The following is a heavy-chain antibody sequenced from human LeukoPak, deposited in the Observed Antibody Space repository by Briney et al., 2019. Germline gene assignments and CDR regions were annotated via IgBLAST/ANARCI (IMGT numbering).Heavy chain of an antibody. V-gene: IGHV1-2*02. D-gene: IGHD3-10*01. Sequence: GASVKVSCKASGYTFTGYYIHWVRQAPGQGLEWMGWINPNSGGTNYAQKFQGRVTMTRDTSISTAYMELSRLRSDDTAVYYCARDSHYYGSGSYSPSYWGQGTLDTVSS. CDR3: ARDSHYYGSGSYSPSY. CDR1: GYTFTGYY. CDR2: INPNSGGT. J-gene: IGHJ4*02.